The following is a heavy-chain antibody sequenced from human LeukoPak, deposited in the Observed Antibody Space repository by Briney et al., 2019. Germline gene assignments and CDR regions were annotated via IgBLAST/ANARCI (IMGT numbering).Heavy chain of an antibody. D-gene: IGHD3-3*01. J-gene: IGHJ4*02. CDR1: GGTFSSYA. Sequence: SVKVSCKASGGTFSSYAISWVRQAPGQGLEWMGGIIPIFGTANYAQKFQGRVTITTDESTSTAYMELSSLRSEDTAVYYCASQRRGLLSDLWSFDYWGQGTLVTVSS. V-gene: IGHV1-69*05. CDR3: ASQRRGLLSDLWSFDY. CDR2: IIPIFGTA.